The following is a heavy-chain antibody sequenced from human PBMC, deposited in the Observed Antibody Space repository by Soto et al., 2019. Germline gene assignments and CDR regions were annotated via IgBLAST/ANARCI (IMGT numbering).Heavy chain of an antibody. Sequence: VQLVESGGGVVQPGRSLRLSCAASGFTFSSYGMHWVRQAPGKGLEWVSTIGGSGAYTYYADSVKGRFTISRDNSKNTLYLQMNSLRAEDTAVFYCAKGGYCSSTTCYEYWGQGTLVTVSS. J-gene: IGHJ4*02. D-gene: IGHD2-2*01. V-gene: IGHV3-23*04. CDR3: AKGGYCSSTTCYEY. CDR1: GFTFSSYG. CDR2: IGGSGAYT.